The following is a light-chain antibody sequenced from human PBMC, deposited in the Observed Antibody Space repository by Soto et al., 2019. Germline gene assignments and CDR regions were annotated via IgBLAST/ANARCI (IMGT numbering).Light chain of an antibody. J-gene: IGLJ1*01. CDR1: KNDIGVYDF. V-gene: IGLV2-8*01. Sequence: QSAVTQPPSASGSPGQSVTISCTGTKNDIGVYDFVSWYQHHPGKAPRLIIYEVVQWPSGVPDRFSGSKSGNTASLTVSGLQAADEADYFCKSYAGSNTYVFGSGTKLTVL. CDR3: KSYAGSNTYV. CDR2: EVV.